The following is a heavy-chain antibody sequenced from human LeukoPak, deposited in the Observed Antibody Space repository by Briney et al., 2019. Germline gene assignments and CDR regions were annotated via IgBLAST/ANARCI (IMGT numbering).Heavy chain of an antibody. CDR1: GFTFSSYG. CDR2: ISYDGSNK. Sequence: GRSLRLSCAASGFTFSSYGMHWVRQAPGKGLEWVAVISYDGSNKYYADSVKGRFTTSRDNSKNTLYLQMNSLRAEDTAVYYCARDDNDAFDIWGQGTMVTVSS. V-gene: IGHV3-33*05. J-gene: IGHJ3*02. CDR3: ARDDNDAFDI.